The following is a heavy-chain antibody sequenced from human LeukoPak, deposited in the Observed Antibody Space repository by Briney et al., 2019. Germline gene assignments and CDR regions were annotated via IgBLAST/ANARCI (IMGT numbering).Heavy chain of an antibody. CDR1: GDSISSGSYY. CDR3: AKDRGDGYNSGYFVY. CDR2: IYTSGGT. Sequence: PSQTLSLTCTVSGDSISSGSYYWSWIRQPAGKGLEWIGRIYTSGGTDYNPSLKSRVTISVDTSKNQFSLKLSSVIAADAAVYYCAKDRGDGYNSGYFVYWGQGTLVTVSS. V-gene: IGHV4-61*02. D-gene: IGHD5-24*01. J-gene: IGHJ4*02.